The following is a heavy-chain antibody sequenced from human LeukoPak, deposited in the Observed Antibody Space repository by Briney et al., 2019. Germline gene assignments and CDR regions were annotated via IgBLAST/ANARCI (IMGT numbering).Heavy chain of an antibody. CDR2: INHSGST. J-gene: IGHJ4*02. CDR3: ARSYDTSAYYYVLTY. D-gene: IGHD3-22*01. Sequence: PSETLSLTCGVYDGSFSSYYWSWIRQPPGKGLEWIGEINHSGSTNYNPSLKSRLTISVDTSKNQFSLKLSSVTAADTAVYYCARSYDTSAYYYVLTYWGQGTLVTVSS. V-gene: IGHV4-34*01. CDR1: DGSFSSYY.